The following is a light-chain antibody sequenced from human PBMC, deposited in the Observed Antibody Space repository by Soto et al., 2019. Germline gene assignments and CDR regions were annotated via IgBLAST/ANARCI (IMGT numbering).Light chain of an antibody. CDR2: KVS. V-gene: IGKV2-30*01. CDR3: MQGKHWLT. J-gene: IGKJ4*01. Sequence: DVVMTQSPLSLPVTLGQPASISCRSSHSLVYSDGNTSLNWFQQRPGQSPRLLIYKVSNRDSVVPDRFSGSWSGTDFTLKISRVEAEYVGVYYCMQGKHWLTFGGGTKVEIK. CDR1: HSLVYSDGNTS.